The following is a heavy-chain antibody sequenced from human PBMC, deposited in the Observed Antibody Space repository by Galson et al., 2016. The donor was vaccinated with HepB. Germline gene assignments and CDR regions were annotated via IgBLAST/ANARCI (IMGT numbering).Heavy chain of an antibody. CDR1: GFTFSTYS. CDR3: ARPPEGDRRYFDL. V-gene: IGHV3-21*01. D-gene: IGHD3-16*01. CDR2: ISITSGYK. J-gene: IGHJ2*01. Sequence: CAASGFTFSTYSMNWVRQAPGKGLEWVSFISITSGYKYYADSLKGRVTISRDSAKNSLYLQMNSLRAEDTAVYYCARPPEGDRRYFDLWGRGTLVTVSS.